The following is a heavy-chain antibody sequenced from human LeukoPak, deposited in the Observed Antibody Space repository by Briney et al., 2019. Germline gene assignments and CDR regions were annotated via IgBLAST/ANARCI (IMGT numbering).Heavy chain of an antibody. Sequence: PSETLSLTCAVYGGSFSGYYWSWIRQPPGEGLEWIGEINHSGSTNYNPSLKSRVTISVDTSKNQFSLKLSSVTAADTAVYYCARVRKQRLVRYYMDVWGKGTTVTVSS. D-gene: IGHD6-13*01. V-gene: IGHV4-34*01. CDR1: GGSFSGYY. CDR3: ARVRKQRLVRYYMDV. CDR2: INHSGST. J-gene: IGHJ6*03.